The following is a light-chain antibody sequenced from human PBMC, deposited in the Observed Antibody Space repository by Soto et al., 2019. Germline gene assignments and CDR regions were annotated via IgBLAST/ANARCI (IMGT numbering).Light chain of an antibody. J-gene: IGKJ4*01. CDR3: QQRSNWPST. CDR1: QSVSSY. Sequence: EIVLTQSPATLSLSPGDRATLSCRASQSVSSYLAWYQQKPGQAPRLLIYDASNRATGIPARFSGSGSGTDFTLTSTSLEPEDFAVYYGQQRSNWPSTFGGGTKVEIK. CDR2: DAS. V-gene: IGKV3-11*01.